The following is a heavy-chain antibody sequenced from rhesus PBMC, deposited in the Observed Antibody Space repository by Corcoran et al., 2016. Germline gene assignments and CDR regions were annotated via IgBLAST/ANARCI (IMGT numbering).Heavy chain of an antibody. Sequence: QLQLQESGPGLVKPSETLSVTCAVSGCSISRSSWLWIRPAPGQALEWIGYIYGSGSTTNDNPSRKSRVTLSVDTAKNQLALKLSSVTAADTAVYYCASDRHSGNRGFDYWGQGGLVTVSS. J-gene: IGHJ4*01. CDR3: ASDRHSGNRGFDY. CDR1: GCSISRSS. V-gene: IGHV4-169*02. CDR2: IYGSGSTT. D-gene: IGHD1-20*01.